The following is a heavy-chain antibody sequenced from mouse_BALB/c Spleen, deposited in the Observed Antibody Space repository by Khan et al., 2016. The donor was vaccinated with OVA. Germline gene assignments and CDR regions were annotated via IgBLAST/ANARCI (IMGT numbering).Heavy chain of an antibody. V-gene: IGHV1-20*02. CDR1: GYSFTGYF. CDR3: TRIYRSGFDY. Sequence: VQLKQSGPELVKPGASVKISCKASGYSFTGYFMNWVMQSHGKSLEWIGRINPHIGETLYNQKFKDKATLTVDESSSTAHMELRSLASEDSAVYYCTRIYRSGFDYWGQGTTLTVSS. CDR2: INPHIGET. J-gene: IGHJ2*01. D-gene: IGHD1-1*01.